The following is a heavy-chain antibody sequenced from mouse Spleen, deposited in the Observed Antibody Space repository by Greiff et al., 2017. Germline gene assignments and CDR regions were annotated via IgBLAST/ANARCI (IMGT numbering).Heavy chain of an antibody. CDR2: ISYDGSN. V-gene: IGHV3-6*01. CDR3: AREDYGYFDY. Sequence: DVKLQESGPGLVKPSQSLSLTCSVTGYSITSGYYWNWIRQFPGNKLEWMGYISYDGSNNYNPSLKNRISITRDTSKNQFFLKLNSVTTEDTATYYCAREDYGYFDYWGQGTTLTVSS. CDR1: GYSITSGYY. J-gene: IGHJ2*01. D-gene: IGHD1-1*02.